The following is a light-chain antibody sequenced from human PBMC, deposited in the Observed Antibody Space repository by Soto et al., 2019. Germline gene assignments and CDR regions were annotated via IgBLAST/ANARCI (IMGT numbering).Light chain of an antibody. CDR3: QSYDSSLSGLGV. CDR2: GNS. V-gene: IGLV1-40*01. Sequence: QSALTQPPSVSGAPGQRVTISCTGSSSNIGAGYDVHWYQQLPGTAPKLLIYGNSNRPSGVPDRFSGSKSGTSASLAITGLQAEDEADYYCQSYDSSLSGLGVFGGGTKLNVL. J-gene: IGLJ2*01. CDR1: SSNIGAGYD.